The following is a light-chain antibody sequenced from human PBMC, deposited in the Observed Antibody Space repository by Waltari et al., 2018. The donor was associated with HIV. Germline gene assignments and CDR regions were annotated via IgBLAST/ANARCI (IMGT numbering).Light chain of an antibody. Sequence: QSALTQEVSVSGTVGQKVTLSCTGNSNNVGTYAVGWYQQISHGAPKTVMFGDSLPSGIPDRVSGSKSGTTASLTISGLQPEDDADYYCSTWDYSLSAPLFGGGTKLTAL. V-gene: IGLV1-36*01. CDR3: STWDYSLSAPL. CDR2: GDS. CDR1: SNNVGTYA. J-gene: IGLJ2*01.